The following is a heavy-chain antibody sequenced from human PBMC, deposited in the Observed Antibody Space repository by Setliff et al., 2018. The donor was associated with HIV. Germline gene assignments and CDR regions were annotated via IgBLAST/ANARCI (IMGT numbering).Heavy chain of an antibody. Sequence: PSETLSLTCAVSGYSVSSGYYWGWIRQPPGKGLEWIGSFYHSGSTFYNPSLKSRVTISLDTSKNQFSLKLRSVTAADTAVYYCVTGGYSHVPNNYYMDVWGKGTSVTVSS. CDR1: GYSVSSGYY. D-gene: IGHD5-18*01. CDR3: VTGGYSHVPNNYYMDV. V-gene: IGHV4-38-2*01. J-gene: IGHJ6*03. CDR2: FYHSGST.